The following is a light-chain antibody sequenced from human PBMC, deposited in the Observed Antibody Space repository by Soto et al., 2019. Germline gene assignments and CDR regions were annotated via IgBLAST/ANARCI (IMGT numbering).Light chain of an antibody. V-gene: IGKV3-20*01. CDR1: QYINTR. J-gene: IGKJ1*01. CDR2: QTS. Sequence: VLPQSPAPPSSLPGARVTLSCRASQYINTRLAWYQHRPGQAPRLLIYQTSIRAAGIPARFSASGTGTDFTLTISRLEPEDFAVYYCQQYGSSPQPFGQGTKVDIK. CDR3: QQYGSSPQP.